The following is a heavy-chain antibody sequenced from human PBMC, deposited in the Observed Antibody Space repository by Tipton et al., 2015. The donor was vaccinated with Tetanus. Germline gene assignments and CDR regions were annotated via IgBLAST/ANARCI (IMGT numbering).Heavy chain of an antibody. D-gene: IGHD6-19*01. CDR2: ISYDGTDT. J-gene: IGHJ4*02. CDR3: ASGGGGQWLHTGY. CDR1: GFTFRSYA. Sequence: LRLSCAASGFTFRSYAMHWVRQVPGKGLEWVAFISYDGTDTNYANSVKGRFTISRDNSKNTVYLQVNSLRVEDTAVYYCASGGGGQWLHTGYWGQGTLVTVSS. V-gene: IGHV3-30*03.